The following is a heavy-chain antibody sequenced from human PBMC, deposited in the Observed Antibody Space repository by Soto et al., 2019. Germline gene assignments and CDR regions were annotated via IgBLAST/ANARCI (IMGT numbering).Heavy chain of an antibody. V-gene: IGHV4-59*02. CDR2: LYYSGST. CDR1: GGSVSSFF. CDR3: ARVRHGWTFFDY. D-gene: IGHD6-19*01. J-gene: IGHJ4*02. Sequence: PSETLSLTCTVSGGSVSSFFWSWIRQPPGKGLEWIGYLYYSGSTHYSPSLKSRVTISVDTSKNQFSLKLNSVTAADTAVYYCARVRHGWTFFDYWSRGTLVTVSS.